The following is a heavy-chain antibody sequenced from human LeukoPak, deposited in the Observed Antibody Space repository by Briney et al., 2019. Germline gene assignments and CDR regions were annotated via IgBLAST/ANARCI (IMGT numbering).Heavy chain of an antibody. D-gene: IGHD5-24*01. Sequence: ASVKVSCKASGYTFTSYGISWVRQAPGQGLEWMGWISAYNGNTNYAQKLQGRVTMTTDTSTDTAYMELSSLRSEDTAVYYCATGTQGWLQLAHWGQGTLVTVSS. CDR3: ATGTQGWLQLAH. J-gene: IGHJ4*02. CDR1: GYTFTSYG. CDR2: ISAYNGNT. V-gene: IGHV1-18*01.